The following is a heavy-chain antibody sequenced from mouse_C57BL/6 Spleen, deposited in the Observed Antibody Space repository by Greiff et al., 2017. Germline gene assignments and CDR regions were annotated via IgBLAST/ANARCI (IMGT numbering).Heavy chain of an antibody. J-gene: IGHJ2*01. CDR1: GFNIKDDY. CDR2: IDPENGDT. V-gene: IGHV14-4*01. CDR3: TRANWEGDFDY. Sequence: VQLQQSGAELVRPGASVKLSCTASGFNIKDDYMHWVKQRPEQGLEWIGWIDPENGDTEYASKFQGKATITADTSSNTAYLQLSSLTSEDTAVYYCTRANWEGDFDYWGQGTTLTVSS. D-gene: IGHD4-1*01.